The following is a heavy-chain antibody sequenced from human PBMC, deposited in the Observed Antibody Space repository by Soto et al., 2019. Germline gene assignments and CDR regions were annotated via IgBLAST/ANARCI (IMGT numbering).Heavy chain of an antibody. Sequence: PGGSLRLSCAASGFTFSSYSMNWVRQAPGKGLEWVSSISSSSSYIYYADSVKGRFTISRDNAKNSLYLQMNSLRAEDTAVYYCARDSYPAVAEPYYYYGMDVWGQGTTVTVSS. CDR2: ISSSSSYI. D-gene: IGHD6-19*01. V-gene: IGHV3-21*01. J-gene: IGHJ6*02. CDR3: ARDSYPAVAEPYYYYGMDV. CDR1: GFTFSSYS.